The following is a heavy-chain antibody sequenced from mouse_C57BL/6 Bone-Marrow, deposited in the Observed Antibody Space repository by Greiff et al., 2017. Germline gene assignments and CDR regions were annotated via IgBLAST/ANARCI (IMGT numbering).Heavy chain of an antibody. CDR1: GYTFTSYW. CDR3: AGDLTGSGFDY. J-gene: IGHJ2*01. CDR2: IDPSDSYT. Sequence: QVQLKQPGAELVRPGTSVKLSCKASGYTFTSYWMHWVKQRPGQGLEWIGVIDPSDSYTNYNQKFKGKATLTVDTSSSTAYMQLSSLTSEDSAVSYCAGDLTGSGFDYWGQGTTRTVSS. D-gene: IGHD4-1*01. V-gene: IGHV1-59*01.